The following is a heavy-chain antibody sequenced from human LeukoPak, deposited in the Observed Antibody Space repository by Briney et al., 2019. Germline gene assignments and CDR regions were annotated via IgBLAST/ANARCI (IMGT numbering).Heavy chain of an antibody. V-gene: IGHV4-59*12. Sequence: PAETLSLTCTVSGGSISSYYWSWIRQPPGKGLEWIGYIYYSGSTNYNPSLKSRVTISVDTSKNQFSLKLSSVTAADTAVYYCARANRITMIVVDYWGQGTLVTVSS. J-gene: IGHJ4*02. CDR3: ARANRITMIVVDY. CDR1: GGSISSYY. CDR2: IYYSGST. D-gene: IGHD3-22*01.